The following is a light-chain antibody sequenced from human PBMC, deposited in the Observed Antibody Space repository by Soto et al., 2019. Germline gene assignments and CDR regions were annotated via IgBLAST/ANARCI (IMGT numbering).Light chain of an antibody. CDR1: QSVSTS. Sequence: IVMTQSPATLSVFPGERATLSCRARQSVSTSLAWYQQKPGQAPRLLIYGASARATGIPARFSGSGSGTEFTLTISSLQSEDFAVYYCHQYNNWPPYTFGQGTKLEIK. J-gene: IGKJ2*01. CDR3: HQYNNWPPYT. CDR2: GAS. V-gene: IGKV3-15*01.